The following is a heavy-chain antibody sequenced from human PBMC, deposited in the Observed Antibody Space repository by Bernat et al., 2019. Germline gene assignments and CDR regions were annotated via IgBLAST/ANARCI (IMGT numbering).Heavy chain of an antibody. D-gene: IGHD3-3*01. CDR3: ARHEYYDFWSGYGMDV. CDR2: IYYSGST. V-gene: IGHV4-30-2*03. J-gene: IGHJ6*02. Sequence: QLQLQESGSGLVKPSETLSLTCAVSGGSISSGGSSWSWIRQPPGKGLEWIGSIYYSGSTYYNPSLKSRVTISVDTSKNQFSLKLSSVTAADTAVYYCARHEYYDFWSGYGMDVWGQGTTVTVSS. CDR1: GGSISSGGSS.